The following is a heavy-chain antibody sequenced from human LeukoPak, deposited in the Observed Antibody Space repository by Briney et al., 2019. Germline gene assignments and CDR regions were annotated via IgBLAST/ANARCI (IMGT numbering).Heavy chain of an antibody. J-gene: IGHJ6*02. CDR3: ARRPLADSWYTYYYYGMDV. Sequence: PSETLSLTCTVSGGSVSSGSYYWSWIRQPPGKGLEWIGYIYYSGSTYYNPSLKSRVTISVDTSKNQFSLKLSSVTAADTAVYYCARRPLADSWYTYYYYGMDVWGQGTTVTVSS. CDR1: GGSVSSGSYY. CDR2: IYYSGST. V-gene: IGHV4-61*01. D-gene: IGHD6-13*01.